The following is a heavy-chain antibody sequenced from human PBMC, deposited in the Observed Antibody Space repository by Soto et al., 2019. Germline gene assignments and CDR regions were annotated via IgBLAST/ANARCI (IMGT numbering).Heavy chain of an antibody. Sequence: PGGSLRLSCAASGLSVSSNDMSWVRQAPGKGLECVSIIYSADNTFYVDSVKGIFTISRDNSKNTVYLQMNSLRADDTAVYYCARGSLYWGQGTLVTVSS. V-gene: IGHV3-66*01. CDR3: ARGSLY. J-gene: IGHJ4*01. CDR1: GLSVSSND. CDR2: IYSADNT.